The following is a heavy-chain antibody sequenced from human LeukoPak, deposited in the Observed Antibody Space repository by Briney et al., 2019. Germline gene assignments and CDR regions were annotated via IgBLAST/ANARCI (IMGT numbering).Heavy chain of an antibody. Sequence: PSETLSLTCSVSGGSISSYHWSWNRQPAGKGLEWIGRISTSGSTNYNPSLKSRVTMSVDTSKNQFSLRLSSVTAADTAVYYCARVFGQQQLVRNVDYGMDVWGQGTTVTVSS. V-gene: IGHV4-4*07. CDR3: ARVFGQQQLVRNVDYGMDV. D-gene: IGHD6-13*01. CDR2: ISTSGST. J-gene: IGHJ6*02. CDR1: GGSISSYH.